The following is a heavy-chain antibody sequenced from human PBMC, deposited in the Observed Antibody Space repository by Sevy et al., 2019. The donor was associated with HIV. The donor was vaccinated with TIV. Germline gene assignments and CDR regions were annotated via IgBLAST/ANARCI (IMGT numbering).Heavy chain of an antibody. J-gene: IGHJ4*02. CDR3: ASGNDSSGYYSNFDY. CDR1: GFTFSAHE. Sequence: GGSLRLSCAASGFTFSAHELNWVRQAPGKGLEWVAHISGSGFTIHYADSVKGRFTVSRDNAKNSLNLQMNSLRGEDTAIYYCASGNDSSGYYSNFDYWGQGTLVTVSS. CDR2: ISGSGFTI. V-gene: IGHV3-48*03. D-gene: IGHD3-22*01.